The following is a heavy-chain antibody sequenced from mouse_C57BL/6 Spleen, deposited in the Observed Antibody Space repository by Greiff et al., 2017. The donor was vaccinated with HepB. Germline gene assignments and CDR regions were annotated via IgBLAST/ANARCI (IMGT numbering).Heavy chain of an antibody. J-gene: IGHJ1*03. D-gene: IGHD2-5*01. CDR2: IWRGGST. CDR3: AKKYSNYGYFDV. V-gene: IGHV2-5*01. Sequence: QVHVKQSGPGLVQPSQSLSITCTVSGFSFTSYGVHWVRQSPGKGLEWLGVIWRGGSTDYNAAFMSRLSITKDNSKSQVFFKMNSLQADDTAIYYCAKKYSNYGYFDVWGTGTTVTVSS. CDR1: GFSFTSYG.